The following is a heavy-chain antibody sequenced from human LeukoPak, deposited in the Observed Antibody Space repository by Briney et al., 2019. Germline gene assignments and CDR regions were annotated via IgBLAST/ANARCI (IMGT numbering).Heavy chain of an antibody. CDR3: ARHPTRGYYDSRMDRVDY. J-gene: IGHJ4*02. Sequence: SETLSLTCAVYGGSFSGYYWSWIRQPPGKGLEWIGEINHSGSTNYNPSLKRRVTISVDTSKNQFSLKLSSVTAADTAVYYCARHPTRGYYDSRMDRVDYWGQGTLVTVSS. CDR2: INHSGST. CDR1: GGSFSGYY. V-gene: IGHV4-34*01. D-gene: IGHD3-22*01.